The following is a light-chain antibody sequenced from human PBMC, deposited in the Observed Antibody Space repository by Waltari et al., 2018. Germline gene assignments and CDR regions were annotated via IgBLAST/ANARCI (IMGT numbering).Light chain of an antibody. Sequence: NFMLTQPHSVSGSPGETVTISCTRSSGSIDSKYVQWYQQRPGSAPTTVIYEDKQRPFGVPDRFSASKSGTSASLAISGLRSEDEADYYCASWGDGLSGPSVVFGGGTKLTVL. J-gene: IGLJ2*01. V-gene: IGLV6-57*04. CDR2: EDK. CDR3: ASWGDGLSGPSVV. CDR1: SGSIDSKY.